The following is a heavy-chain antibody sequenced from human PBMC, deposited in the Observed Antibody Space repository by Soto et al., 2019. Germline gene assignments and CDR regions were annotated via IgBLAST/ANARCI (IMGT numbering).Heavy chain of an antibody. CDR3: ARWKYSYGSGADPTQSYYDS. CDR2: IIPFFGTT. D-gene: IGHD6-19*01. Sequence: GASVKVSCKASGDTFSNYAISWVRQAPGQGLEWMGGIIPFFGTTNYAQKFQARVTITADESTSTAYMELSSLRSEDTAVYYCARWKYSYGSGADPTQSYYDSWGQGTLVTVSS. V-gene: IGHV1-69*13. J-gene: IGHJ4*02. CDR1: GDTFSNYA.